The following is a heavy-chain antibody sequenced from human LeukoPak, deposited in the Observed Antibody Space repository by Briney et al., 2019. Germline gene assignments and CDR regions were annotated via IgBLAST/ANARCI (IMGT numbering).Heavy chain of an antibody. Sequence: PGGSLRLSCAASGFTFSSHGMSWVRQAPGKGLEWVSAISGSGGSTYYADSVKGRFTISRDNSKNTLYLQMNSLRAEDTAVYYCAKEGGYGELSSYFDYWGQGTLVTVSS. CDR1: GFTFSSHG. J-gene: IGHJ4*02. V-gene: IGHV3-23*01. CDR3: AKEGGYGELSSYFDY. D-gene: IGHD3-16*02. CDR2: ISGSGGST.